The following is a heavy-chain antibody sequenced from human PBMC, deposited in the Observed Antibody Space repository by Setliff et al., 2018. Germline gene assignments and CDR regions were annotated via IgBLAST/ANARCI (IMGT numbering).Heavy chain of an antibody. CDR2: IYTSGDT. J-gene: IGHJ4*02. CDR1: GASIGSHN. Sequence: SETLSLTCTVSGASIGSHNWIWIRQPAGKGLEWIGRIYTSGDTNYNPSPKNRVIMSVDTSKNQISLILSSVTAADTAVYYCARGRNIAARLLDSWGQGTLVTVSS. CDR3: ARGRNIAARLLDS. V-gene: IGHV4-4*07. D-gene: IGHD6-6*01.